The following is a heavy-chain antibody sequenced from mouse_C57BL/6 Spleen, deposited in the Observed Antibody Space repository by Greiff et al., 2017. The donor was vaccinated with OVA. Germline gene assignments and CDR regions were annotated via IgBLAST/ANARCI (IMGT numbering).Heavy chain of an antibody. V-gene: IGHV1-81*01. CDR3: ANYYGSSYDY. Sequence: ESGAELARPGASVKLSCKASGYTFTSYGISWVKQRTGQGLEWIGEIYPRSGNTYYNEKFKGKATLTADKSSSTAYIELRSLTSEDSAVYFCANYYGSSYDYWGQGTTLTVSS. D-gene: IGHD1-1*01. CDR2: IYPRSGNT. J-gene: IGHJ2*01. CDR1: GYTFTSYG.